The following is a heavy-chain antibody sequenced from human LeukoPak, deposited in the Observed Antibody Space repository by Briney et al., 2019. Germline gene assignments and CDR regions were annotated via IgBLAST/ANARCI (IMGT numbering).Heavy chain of an antibody. CDR1: GGSISSYY. CDR2: INHSGST. D-gene: IGHD3-22*01. J-gene: IGHJ2*01. Sequence: PSETLSLTCTVSGGSISSYYWSWIRQPPGKGLEWIGEINHSGSTNYNPSLKSRVTISVDTSKNQFSLKLSSVTAADTAVYYCARGLPYYYDSSGYYRSYWYFDLWGRGTLVTVSS. V-gene: IGHV4-34*01. CDR3: ARGLPYYYDSSGYYRSYWYFDL.